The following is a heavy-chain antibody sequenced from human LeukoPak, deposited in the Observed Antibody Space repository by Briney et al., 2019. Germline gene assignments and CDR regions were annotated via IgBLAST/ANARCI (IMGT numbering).Heavy chain of an antibody. CDR2: IRYDGNNK. J-gene: IGHJ4*02. CDR1: GFTFNNYG. Sequence: GGSLRLSCVASGFTFNNYGMHWVRQAPGKGLECVAFIRYDGNNKYYADSVKGRFTISRDNSKNTLYLQVNSLRAEDTAVYYCARRFDYWGQGTLVTVSS. V-gene: IGHV3-30*02. CDR3: ARRFDY.